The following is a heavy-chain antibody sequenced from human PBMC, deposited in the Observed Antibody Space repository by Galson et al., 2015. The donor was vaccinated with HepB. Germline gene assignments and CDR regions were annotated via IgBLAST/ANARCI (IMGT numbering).Heavy chain of an antibody. CDR2: ISSSSSYI. CDR1: GFTFSSYS. Sequence: SLRLSCAASGFTFSSYSMNWVRQAPGKGLEWVSSISSSSSYIYYADSVKGRFTISRDNAKNSLYLQMNSLRAEDTAVYYCARDQSMGSGIGVFWFDPWGQGTLVTVSS. V-gene: IGHV3-21*01. J-gene: IGHJ5*02. CDR3: ARDQSMGSGIGVFWFDP. D-gene: IGHD3-10*01.